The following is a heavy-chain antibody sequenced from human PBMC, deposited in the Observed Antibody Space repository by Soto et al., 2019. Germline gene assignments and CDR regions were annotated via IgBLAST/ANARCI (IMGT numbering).Heavy chain of an antibody. V-gene: IGHV4-31*03. CDR3: ARMYSSGSGWFHP. Sequence: SETLSLTCFVSGYSITAGGYYWSWTRHHPGKGLEWIGSFYSSGSIIYNPSLRSRVSISGDTSSNQFSMSLTSVTAADTARYYCARMYSSGSGWFHPWGQGTLVTVSS. J-gene: IGHJ5*02. D-gene: IGHD6-19*01. CDR1: GYSITAGGYY. CDR2: FYSSGSI.